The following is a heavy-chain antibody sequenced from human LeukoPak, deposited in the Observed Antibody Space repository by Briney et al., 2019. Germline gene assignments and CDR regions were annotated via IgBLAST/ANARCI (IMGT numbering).Heavy chain of an antibody. D-gene: IGHD2-15*01. J-gene: IGHJ4*02. CDR3: AKDFDALLSHTPIDC. V-gene: IGHV3-9*01. CDR2: ISWNRGKI. CDR1: GFTFDDYA. Sequence: GGSLRLSCAASGFTFDDYAMHWVRHVPGKGLEWVSGISWNRGKIAYADSVKGRFTISRDNAKNSLYLQMNSLRAEDPALYYCAKDFDALLSHTPIDCWGQGTLVTVSS.